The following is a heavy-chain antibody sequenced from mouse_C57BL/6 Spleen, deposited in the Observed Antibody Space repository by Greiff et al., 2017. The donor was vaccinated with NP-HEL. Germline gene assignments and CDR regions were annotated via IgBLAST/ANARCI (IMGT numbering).Heavy chain of an antibody. V-gene: IGHV1-82*01. D-gene: IGHD2-3*01. CDR3: ARVGGLYDGSYAYFDY. J-gene: IGHJ2*01. CDR1: GYAFSSSW. Sequence: VQLQQSGPELVKPGASVKISCKASGYAFSSSWMNWVKQRPGKGLEWIGRIYPGDGDTNYNGKFKGKATLTADKSSSTAYMQLSSLTSEDSAVYFCARVGGLYDGSYAYFDYWGQGTTLTVSS. CDR2: IYPGDGDT.